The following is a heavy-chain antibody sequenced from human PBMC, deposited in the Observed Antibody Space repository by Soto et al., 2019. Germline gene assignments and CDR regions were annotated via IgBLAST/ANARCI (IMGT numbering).Heavy chain of an antibody. V-gene: IGHV4-34*01. CDR1: GGSFSGYY. CDR3: ARDKITGHFDY. J-gene: IGHJ4*02. Sequence: QVQLQQWGAGLLKPSETLSLTCAVYGGSFSGYYWTWIRQPPGTGLEWIGEINHSGSTNYNPSLRSRVTRSVYTSKNQVSLKITSVTAADTAVYYCARDKITGHFDYWGQGTLVTVSS. D-gene: IGHD2-8*02. CDR2: INHSGST.